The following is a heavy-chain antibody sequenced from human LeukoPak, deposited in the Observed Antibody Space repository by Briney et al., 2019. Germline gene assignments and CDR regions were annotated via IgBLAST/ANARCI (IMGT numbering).Heavy chain of an antibody. D-gene: IGHD2/OR15-2a*01. Sequence: ASVKVSCKASGYTFTSYGISWVRQAPGQGLEWMGWISAYNGHTNYAQKFQGRVTMTTDTSTSTAYMELRSLRSDDTAVYYCARARSQNWFDPWGQGTLVTVSS. V-gene: IGHV1-18*01. CDR3: ARARSQNWFDP. J-gene: IGHJ5*02. CDR2: ISAYNGHT. CDR1: GYTFTSYG.